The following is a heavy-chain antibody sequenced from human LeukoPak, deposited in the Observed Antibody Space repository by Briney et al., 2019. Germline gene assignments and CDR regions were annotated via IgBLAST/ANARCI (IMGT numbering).Heavy chain of an antibody. CDR2: ITGGGIT. V-gene: IGHV3-23*01. CDR1: GFSFSNYG. Sequence: GGSLRLSCAASGFSFSNYGMNWVRQAPGKGLEWVSGITGGGITYYADSVKGRFTISRDNSKNTLYLQMNSLGAEDTAVNYCAKDFGWIQFFYWGQGTLVTVSS. CDR3: AKDFGWIQFFY. J-gene: IGHJ4*02. D-gene: IGHD5-18*01.